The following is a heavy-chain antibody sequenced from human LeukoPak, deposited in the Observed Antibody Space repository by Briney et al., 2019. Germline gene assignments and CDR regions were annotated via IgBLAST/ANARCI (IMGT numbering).Heavy chain of an antibody. J-gene: IGHJ6*03. CDR2: IYHSGST. V-gene: IGHV4-39*01. CDR3: ARHTPYSNRSYYYYMDV. Sequence: SETLSLTCTVSGGSTSSSSYYWGWIRQPPGKGLEWIGSIYHSGSTYYNPSLKSRVTISVDTSKNQFSLKLSSVTAADTAVYYCARHTPYSNRSYYYYMDVWGKGTTVTVSS. CDR1: GGSTSSSSYY. D-gene: IGHD4-11*01.